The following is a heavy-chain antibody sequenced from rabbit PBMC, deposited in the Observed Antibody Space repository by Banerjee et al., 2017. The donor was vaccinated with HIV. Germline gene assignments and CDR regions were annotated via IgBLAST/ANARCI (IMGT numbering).Heavy chain of an antibody. J-gene: IGHJ4*01. CDR3: ARGYAGYAAYDYANL. V-gene: IGHV1S47*01. Sequence: QEQLEETGGGLVQPGGSLTLSCKASGFDFSTYGVIWVRQAPGKGLEWIAYIDPVFHNTYYASWVNGRFTISSDNAQNTVDLQMNSLTAADTATYFCARGYAGYAAYDYANLWGPGTLVTVS. CDR2: IDPVFHNT. D-gene: IGHD7-1*01. CDR1: GFDFSTYG.